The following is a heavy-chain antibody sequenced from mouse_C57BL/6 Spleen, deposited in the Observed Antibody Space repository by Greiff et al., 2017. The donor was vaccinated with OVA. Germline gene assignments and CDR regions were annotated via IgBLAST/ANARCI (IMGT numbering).Heavy chain of an antibody. V-gene: IGHV5-9-1*02. J-gene: IGHJ2*01. Sequence: EVKLMESGAGLVKPGGSLKLSCAASGFTFSSYAMSWVRQTPEKRLEWVAYISSGGDYIYYADTVKGRFTISRDNARNALYLQMSSLKSEDTAMYYCTRENPITTDFDYWGQGTTLTVSS. CDR2: ISSGGDYI. CDR3: TRENPITTDFDY. CDR1: GFTFSSYA. D-gene: IGHD1-1*01.